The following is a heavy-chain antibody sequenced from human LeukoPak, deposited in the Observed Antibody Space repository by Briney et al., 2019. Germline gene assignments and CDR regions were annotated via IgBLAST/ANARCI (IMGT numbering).Heavy chain of an antibody. J-gene: IGHJ4*02. CDR2: INSDGSST. CDR1: GFTFSSYW. V-gene: IGHV3-74*01. Sequence: GGSLRLSCAASGFTFSSYWRHWVRQAPGKGLVWVSRINSDGSSTSYADSVKGRFTISRDNAKNTLYLQMNSLRAEDTAVYYCARGGSTRGELLWFGELLQPVDYWGQGTLVTVSS. CDR3: ARGGSTRGELLWFGELLQPVDY. D-gene: IGHD3-10*01.